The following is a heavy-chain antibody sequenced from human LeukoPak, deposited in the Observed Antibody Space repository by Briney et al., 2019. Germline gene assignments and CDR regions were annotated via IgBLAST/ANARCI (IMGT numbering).Heavy chain of an antibody. V-gene: IGHV3-23*01. CDR1: GFTFSSYG. J-gene: IGHJ4*02. CDR2: ISGSGGST. D-gene: IGHD4-17*01. Sequence: GGSLRLSCAASGFTFSSYGMSWVRQAPGKGLEWVSAISGSGGSTYYADSVKGRFTISRDNSKNTLYLQMNSLRAEDTAVYYCARETNDYGDILASTDYWGQGTLVTVSS. CDR3: ARETNDYGDILASTDY.